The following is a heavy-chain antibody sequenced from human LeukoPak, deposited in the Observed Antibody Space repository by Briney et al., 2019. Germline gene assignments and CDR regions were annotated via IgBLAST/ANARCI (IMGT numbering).Heavy chain of an antibody. CDR2: INHSGST. CDR1: GGSFSGYY. Sequence: PSETLSLTCAVYGGSFSGYYWSWIRQPPGKGLEWIGEINHSGSTNYNPSLKSRVTISVDTSKNQFSLKLSSVTAADTAVYYCARALGIVGAFDYWGQGTLVTVSS. V-gene: IGHV4-34*01. J-gene: IGHJ4*02. CDR3: ARALGIVGAFDY. D-gene: IGHD1-26*01.